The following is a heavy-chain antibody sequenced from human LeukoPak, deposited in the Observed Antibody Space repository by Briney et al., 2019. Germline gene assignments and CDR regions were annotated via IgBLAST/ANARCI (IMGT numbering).Heavy chain of an antibody. CDR3: ARDCLPSGYDLYYYYYGMDV. V-gene: IGHV1-2*02. Sequence: GASVKVSCKTSGYTFINYGINWVRQAPGQGLEWMGWINPNSGGTNYAQKFQGRVTMTRDTSISTAYMELSRLRSDDTAVYYCARDCLPSGYDLYYYYYGMDVWGQGTTVTVSS. CDR1: GYTFINYG. D-gene: IGHD5-12*01. CDR2: INPNSGGT. J-gene: IGHJ6*02.